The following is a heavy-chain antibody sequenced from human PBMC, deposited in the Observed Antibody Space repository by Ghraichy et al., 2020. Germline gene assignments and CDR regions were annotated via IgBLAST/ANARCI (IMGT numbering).Heavy chain of an antibody. CDR2: ISAYNGNT. D-gene: IGHD1-26*01. CDR3: GRDQRVGATIRWSCGDY. CDR1: GYSFTSYG. J-gene: IGHJ4*02. V-gene: IGHV1-18*01. Sequence: ASVKVSCKASGYSFTSYGISWVRQAPGQGLEWMGWISAYNGNTNYAQKLQGRVTMTTDTSTSTAYMELRSLRSDDTAVYYCGRDQRVGATIRWSCGDYWGQGTLVTVSS.